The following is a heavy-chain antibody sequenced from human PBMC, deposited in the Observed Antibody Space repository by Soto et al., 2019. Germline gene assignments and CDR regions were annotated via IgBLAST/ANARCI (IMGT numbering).Heavy chain of an antibody. CDR2: IFYSGST. J-gene: IGHJ5*02. D-gene: IGHD1-26*01. CDR1: GGSMNDYY. Sequence: PSETLSLTCTVSGGSMNDYYWSWIRQPPGKGLEWIGCIFYSGSTNYSPSLRSRVTISVDTSKNQFSLELSSVTAADTAVYYCARDGKVSGSATHWFDPWGQGTLVTVSS. V-gene: IGHV4-59*01. CDR3: ARDGKVSGSATHWFDP.